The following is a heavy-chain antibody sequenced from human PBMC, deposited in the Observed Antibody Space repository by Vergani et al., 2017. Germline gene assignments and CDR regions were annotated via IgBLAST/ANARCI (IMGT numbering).Heavy chain of an antibody. CDR3: ARDGSGYPGAV. J-gene: IGHJ4*02. CDR2: ISSSSSYI. CDR1: GFTFSSYS. V-gene: IGHV3-21*01. D-gene: IGHD5-12*01. Sequence: EVQLVESGGGLVKPGGSLRLSCAASGFTFSSYSMNWVRQAPGKGLEWVSSISSSSSYIYYADSVKGRFTISRDNAKNSLYLQMNSLRAKDTAVYYCARDGSGYPGAVWGQGTLVTVSS.